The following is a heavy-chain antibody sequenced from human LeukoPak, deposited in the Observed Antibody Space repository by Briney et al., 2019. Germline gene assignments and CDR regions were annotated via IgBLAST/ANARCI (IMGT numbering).Heavy chain of an antibody. CDR1: GFTVSSNY. CDR3: ARDRRCRLGYYYYYYMDV. V-gene: IGHV3-53*01. J-gene: IGHJ6*03. CDR2: IYSGGST. D-gene: IGHD5-12*01. Sequence: GGSPRLSCAASGFTVSSNYMSWVRQAPGKGLEWVSVIYSGGSTYYADSVKGRFTISRDNSKNTLYLQMNSLRAEDTAVYYCARDRRCRLGYYYYYYMDVWGKGTTVTISS.